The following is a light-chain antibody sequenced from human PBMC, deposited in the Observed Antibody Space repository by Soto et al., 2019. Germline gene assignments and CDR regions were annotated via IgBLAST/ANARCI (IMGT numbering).Light chain of an antibody. Sequence: DIQMTQSPSAMSASVGDTVTITCRASQGVNNYLAWFQQKPGKVPQRLIYAASSLQSGVPSRFSGSGSGTEFTLTIKSLQPEDFATYYCLQHFVYPLTFGGGTKV. J-gene: IGKJ4*01. CDR1: QGVNNY. CDR2: AAS. V-gene: IGKV1-17*03. CDR3: LQHFVYPLT.